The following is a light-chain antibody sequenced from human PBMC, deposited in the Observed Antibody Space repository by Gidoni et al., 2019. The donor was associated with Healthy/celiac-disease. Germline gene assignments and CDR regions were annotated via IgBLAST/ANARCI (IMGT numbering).Light chain of an antibody. Sequence: DIVLTQSPAPLSLSPGERATLTCRASQSVSSHLAWYQQKPGQAPRLLIYDAANRATGIPARFSGSGSGTDFTLTISSIEPEDFAVYYCQQRSNWPPRYTFGQGTKLEIK. V-gene: IGKV3-11*01. CDR3: QQRSNWPPRYT. CDR1: QSVSSH. J-gene: IGKJ2*01. CDR2: DAA.